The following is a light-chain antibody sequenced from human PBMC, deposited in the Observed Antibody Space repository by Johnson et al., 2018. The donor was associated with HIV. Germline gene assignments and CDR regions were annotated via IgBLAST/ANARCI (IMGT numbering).Light chain of an antibody. V-gene: IGLV1-51*02. CDR3: GTWDSSLSAVNV. CDR2: ENN. Sequence: QSVLTQPPSVSAAPGQKVTISCSGSSSNIGNNYVSWYQQLPGTAPKLLIYENNKRPSGIPDRFSGSKSGTSATLGITGIQTGDEADYYCGTWDSSLSAVNVFGTWTKVTVL. J-gene: IGLJ1*01. CDR1: SSNIGNNY.